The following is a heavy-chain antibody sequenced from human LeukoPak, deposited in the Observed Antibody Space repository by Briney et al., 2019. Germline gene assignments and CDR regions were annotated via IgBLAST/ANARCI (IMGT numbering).Heavy chain of an antibody. CDR1: GYSISSGYY. V-gene: IGHV4-38-2*02. CDR3: ARHSYAKYRGVNWYYMDV. CDR2: IYHSGST. D-gene: IGHD4-23*01. Sequence: SSETLSLTCTVSGYSISSGYYWGWIRQPPGKGLEWIGSIYHSGSTYYNPSLKSRITISVDTSKNQFSLRLSSVTAADTAMYYCARHSYAKYRGVNWYYMDVWGKGTTVTVSS. J-gene: IGHJ6*03.